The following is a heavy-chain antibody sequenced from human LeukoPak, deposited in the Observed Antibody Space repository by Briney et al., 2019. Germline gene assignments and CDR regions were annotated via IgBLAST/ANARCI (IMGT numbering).Heavy chain of an antibody. J-gene: IGHJ4*02. V-gene: IGHV3-21*04. CDR2: ISRSSSYI. Sequence: GGSLRLSCAVSGFTFSSYSINWVRQAPGKGLEWVSSISRSSSYIYYADSVRGRFTISRDNSKNTLYLQMNNLRADDTAVYYCAKDATGFSDFDYWGQGTLVTVSS. D-gene: IGHD3-9*01. CDR1: GFTFSSYS. CDR3: AKDATGFSDFDY.